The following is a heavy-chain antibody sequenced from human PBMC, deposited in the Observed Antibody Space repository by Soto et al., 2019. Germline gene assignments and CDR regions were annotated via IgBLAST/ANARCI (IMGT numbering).Heavy chain of an antibody. D-gene: IGHD3-22*01. CDR1: GFTFSANA. CDR2: ISGSGDST. Sequence: GGSLRLSCAASGFTFSANAMSWARQVAGKGLEWVSGISGSGDSTYYADSVKGRFTISRVNSKNTLFLHMNNLRAEDTAVYYCAKLTHYYDSSGSGYWGQGTLGTVSS. CDR3: AKLTHYYDSSGSGY. V-gene: IGHV3-23*01. J-gene: IGHJ4*02.